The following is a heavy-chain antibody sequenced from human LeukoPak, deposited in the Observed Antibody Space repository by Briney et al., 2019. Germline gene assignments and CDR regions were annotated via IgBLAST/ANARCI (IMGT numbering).Heavy chain of an antibody. D-gene: IGHD3-22*01. CDR2: VNTVSSYI. V-gene: IGHV3-21*01. CDR1: GFTFSDYS. CDR3: ARLRRNSDRSDFFYYYDH. Sequence: GGSLRLSCAASGFTFSDYSMNWVRQAPGEGLEWVASVNTVSSYIYYADSMGGRFTISRDNAKNSLFLQMNSLRAEDTAVYYCARLRRNSDRSDFFYYYDHWGQGTLVTVSS. J-gene: IGHJ4*02.